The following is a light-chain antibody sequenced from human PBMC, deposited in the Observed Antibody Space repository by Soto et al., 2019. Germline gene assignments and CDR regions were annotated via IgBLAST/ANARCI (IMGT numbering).Light chain of an antibody. CDR1: QRISGY. Sequence: ESVLSQSPATLSLSPGERATRSCRASQRISGYLAWYQQRPGQAPRLLIYGASTRATGIPARFSGSGSGTEFTLTISSLQSEDFAVYYCQQYNNWPPWTFGQASKVDIK. J-gene: IGKJ1*01. V-gene: IGKV3-15*01. CDR3: QQYNNWPPWT. CDR2: GAS.